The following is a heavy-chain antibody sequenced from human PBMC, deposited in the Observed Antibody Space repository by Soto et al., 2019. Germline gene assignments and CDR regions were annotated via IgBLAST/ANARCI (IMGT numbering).Heavy chain of an antibody. CDR1: GGSISSYY. J-gene: IGHJ6*02. V-gene: IGHV4-59*01. Sequence: SETLSLTCTVSGGSISSYYWSWVRQPPGKGLEWIGYIYYSGSTNYNPSLKSRVTISVDTSKNQFSLKLSSVTAADTAVYYCASTSGYYYYYGMDVWGQGTTVTVSS. CDR2: IYYSGST. CDR3: ASTSGYYYYYGMDV. D-gene: IGHD2-2*01.